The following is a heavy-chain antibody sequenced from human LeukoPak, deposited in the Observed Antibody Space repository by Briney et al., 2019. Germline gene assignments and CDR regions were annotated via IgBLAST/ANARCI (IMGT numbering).Heavy chain of an antibody. V-gene: IGHV4-61*02. CDR1: GGSISSGGFY. Sequence: SQTLSLTCTVSGGSISSGGFYWTWIRQPAGKGLEWIGRISSSGTTNYNPSLKSRLTISLDTSKNQFSLQVNSVTAADTAVYYCARDPSDSSYFDYWGQGTLVTVSS. J-gene: IGHJ4*02. CDR3: ARDPSDSSYFDY. D-gene: IGHD3-22*01. CDR2: ISSSGTT.